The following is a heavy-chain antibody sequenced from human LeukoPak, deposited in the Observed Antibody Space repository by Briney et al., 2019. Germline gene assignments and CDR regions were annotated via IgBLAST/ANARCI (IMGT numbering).Heavy chain of an antibody. CDR2: ISSSSSYI. CDR3: ARDPRDYYGMDV. CDR1: GFTFSSYS. V-gene: IGHV3-21*01. J-gene: IGHJ6*02. Sequence: GGSLRLSCAASGFTFSSYSMNWVRQAPGKGLEWVSSISSSSSYIYYADSVKGRFPISRDNAKNSLYLQMNSLRAEDTAVYYCARDPRDYYGMDVWGQGTTVTVSS.